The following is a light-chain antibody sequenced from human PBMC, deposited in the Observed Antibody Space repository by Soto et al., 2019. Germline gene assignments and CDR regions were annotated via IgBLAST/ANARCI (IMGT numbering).Light chain of an antibody. CDR1: QSVSNY. V-gene: IGKV3-11*01. Sequence: EIVLTRSPGTLSLSPGERATLSCRASQSVSNYLAWYQQRPGQAPRLLTYDASNRATGIPDRFSGSGFGTDFTLTISSLEPEDFAVYYCQQRSNWPPITFGQGTRLEI. CDR3: QQRSNWPPIT. J-gene: IGKJ5*01. CDR2: DAS.